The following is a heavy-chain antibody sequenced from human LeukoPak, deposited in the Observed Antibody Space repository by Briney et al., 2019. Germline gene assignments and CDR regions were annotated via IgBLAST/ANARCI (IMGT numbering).Heavy chain of an antibody. V-gene: IGHV4-59*01. Sequence: SETLSLTCTVSGGSISSYYWSWIRQPPGKGLEWIGYIYYSGSTNYNPSLKSRVTISVDTSKNQFSLKLSSVTAADTAVYYCARGHGGIHYYDSSGFDYWGQGTLVTVSS. J-gene: IGHJ4*02. D-gene: IGHD3-22*01. CDR1: GGSISSYY. CDR3: ARGHGGIHYYDSSGFDY. CDR2: IYYSGST.